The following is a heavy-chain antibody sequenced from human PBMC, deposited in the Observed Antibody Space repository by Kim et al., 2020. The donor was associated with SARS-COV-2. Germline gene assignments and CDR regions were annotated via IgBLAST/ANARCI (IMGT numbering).Heavy chain of an antibody. CDR2: LDGSGRTT. D-gene: IGHD3-10*01. CDR1: GFTFNNCA. Sequence: GGSLRLSCTASGFTFNNCAMTWVRQAPGRGLEWVSSLDGSGRTTYYAESVKGRFTVSRDNSRNTLSLLMNGLRVDDTAVYYCVKGQNTVIYYALDVWGQGPTVTVS. J-gene: IGHJ6*02. CDR3: VKGQNTVIYYALDV. V-gene: IGHV3-23*01.